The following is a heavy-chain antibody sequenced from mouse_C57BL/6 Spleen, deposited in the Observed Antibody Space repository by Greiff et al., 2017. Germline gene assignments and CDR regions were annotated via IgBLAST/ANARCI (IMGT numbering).Heavy chain of an antibody. V-gene: IGHV1-42*01. CDR1: GYSFTGYY. CDR2: INPSTGGT. J-gene: IGHJ4*01. CDR3: ARRYNYGSSYNYAMDY. Sequence: VQLQQSGPELVKPGASVKISCKASGYSFTGYYMNWVKQSPEKSLEWIGEINPSTGGTTYNQKFKAKATLTVDKSSSTAYMQLKSLTSEDSAVYYCARRYNYGSSYNYAMDYCGQGTSVTVSS. D-gene: IGHD1-1*01.